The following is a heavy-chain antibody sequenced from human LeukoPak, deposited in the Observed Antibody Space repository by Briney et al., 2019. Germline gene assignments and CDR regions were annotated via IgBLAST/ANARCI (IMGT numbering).Heavy chain of an antibody. CDR1: GFTFSSYA. CDR2: ISGSGGST. CDR3: AKSFISWFGEPPDY. Sequence: GGSLRLSCAASGFTFSSYAMSWVRQAPGKELEWVSAISGSGGSTYYADSVKGRFTISRDNSKNTLYLQMNSLRAEDTAVYYCAKSFISWFGEPPDYWGQGTLVTVSS. V-gene: IGHV3-23*01. D-gene: IGHD3-10*01. J-gene: IGHJ4*02.